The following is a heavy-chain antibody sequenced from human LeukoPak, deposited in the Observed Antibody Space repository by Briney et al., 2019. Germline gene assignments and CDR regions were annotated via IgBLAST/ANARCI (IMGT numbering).Heavy chain of an antibody. D-gene: IGHD3-10*01. V-gene: IGHV4-30-4*01. CDR1: GASISSGDYH. CDR3: ARGFGAGNYYYGWFDS. J-gene: IGHJ5*01. CDR2: IHDSGTT. Sequence: SETLSLTCNVSGASISSGDYHWNWIRQPPGKGLEWIGFIHDSGTTYYNPSLKSRVTISRDMSKNQLSLMLSSVTAADTAVYYCARGFGAGNYYYGWFDSWGQGTLVSVSS.